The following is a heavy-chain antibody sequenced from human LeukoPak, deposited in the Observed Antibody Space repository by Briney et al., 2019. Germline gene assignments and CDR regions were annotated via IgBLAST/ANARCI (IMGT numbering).Heavy chain of an antibody. J-gene: IGHJ4*02. V-gene: IGHV3-23*01. Sequence: PGGSLRLSCTASGFTFSSYALSWVRQAPGKGLEWVSTINGNGGTTYYADSVKGRFTISRDNSKDTLYLQMNSLRAEDTAVYYCTNLHSSGWYDGGPTTFDCWGQGTLVTVSS. CDR1: GFTFSSYA. CDR3: TNLHSSGWYDGGPTTFDC. CDR2: INGNGGTT. D-gene: IGHD6-19*01.